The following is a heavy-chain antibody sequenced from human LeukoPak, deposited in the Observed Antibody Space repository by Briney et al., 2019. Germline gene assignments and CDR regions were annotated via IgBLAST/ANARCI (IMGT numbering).Heavy chain of an antibody. CDR1: GFTFSSYN. V-gene: IGHV3-21*01. Sequence: GGSLRLSCAASGFTFSSYNMNWVRQAPGKGLEWVSSISSGSSYIYYSDSVQGRFTISRDNARNSLYLQMNSLRAEDTAVYYCARGTPSTRDFDYWGQGTLVTVSS. CDR2: ISSGSSYI. D-gene: IGHD2-2*01. J-gene: IGHJ4*02. CDR3: ARGTPSTRDFDY.